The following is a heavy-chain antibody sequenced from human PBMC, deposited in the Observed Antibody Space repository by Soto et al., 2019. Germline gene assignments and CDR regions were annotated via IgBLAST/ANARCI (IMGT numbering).Heavy chain of an antibody. CDR1: GFTFSNYW. J-gene: IGHJ5*02. V-gene: IGHV3-7*03. Sequence: GGSLRLSCAASGFTFSNYWLSWVRQAPGKGLEWVANIKKDGSEKYYADSVKGRFTISRDNSKNTLYLQMNSLRAEDTAVYYCAKDEYSYGSNWFDPWGQGTLVTVS. D-gene: IGHD5-18*01. CDR2: IKKDGSEK. CDR3: AKDEYSYGSNWFDP.